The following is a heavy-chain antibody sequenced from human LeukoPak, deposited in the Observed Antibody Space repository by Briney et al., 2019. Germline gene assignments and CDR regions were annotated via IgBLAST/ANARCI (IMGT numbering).Heavy chain of an antibody. CDR3: ARGTSSGWYGFDS. Sequence: GGSLRLSCAASGFTFSSYAMSWVRQAPGKGLEWVSAISGSGGSTYYADSVKGRFTISRDNSKNTLYLQMNSLRAEDTAVYYCARGTSSGWYGFDSWGQGTLVTVSS. CDR1: GFTFSSYA. V-gene: IGHV3-23*01. CDR2: ISGSGGST. J-gene: IGHJ4*02. D-gene: IGHD6-19*01.